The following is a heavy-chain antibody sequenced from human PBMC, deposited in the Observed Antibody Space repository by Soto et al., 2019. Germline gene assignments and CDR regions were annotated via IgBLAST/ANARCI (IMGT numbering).Heavy chain of an antibody. D-gene: IGHD3-22*01. CDR3: ARGLIYDSSGYYFDY. CDR1: GYTFTSYY. V-gene: IGHV1-46*01. J-gene: IGHJ4*02. CDR2: INPSGGST. Sequence: PRPPVKVSCKASGYTFTSYYMHWVRQAPGQGLEWMGIINPSGGSTSYAQKFQGRVTMTRDTSTGTVYMELSSLRSEDTAVYYCARGLIYDSSGYYFDYWGQGTLVTVS.